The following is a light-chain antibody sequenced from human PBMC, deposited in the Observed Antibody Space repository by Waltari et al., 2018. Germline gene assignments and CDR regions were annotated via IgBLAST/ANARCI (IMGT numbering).Light chain of an antibody. V-gene: IGLV1-40*01. CDR1: SPNIGAGYD. Sequence: QSVLTQPPSVSGAPGQRVTISCPGSSPNIGAGYDVPWYQQLPGTAPKLLIYGNSNRPSGVPDRFSGSKSGTSASLAITGLQAEDEADYYCQSYDSSLSGVVFGGGTKLTVL. CDR2: GNS. CDR3: QSYDSSLSGVV. J-gene: IGLJ2*01.